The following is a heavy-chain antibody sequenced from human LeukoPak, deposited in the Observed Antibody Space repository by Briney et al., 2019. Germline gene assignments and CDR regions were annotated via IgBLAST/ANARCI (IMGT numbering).Heavy chain of an antibody. CDR1: GGSISSGDYY. Sequence: PSETLSLTCTVSGGSISSGDYYWSWIRQPPGKGLEWIGYIYYSGSTYYNPSLKSRVTISVDTSKNQFSLKLSSVTAADTAVYYCATYDYGATRFDPWGQGTLVTVSS. CDR2: IYYSGST. J-gene: IGHJ5*02. V-gene: IGHV4-30-4*01. CDR3: ATYDYGATRFDP. D-gene: IGHD4-17*01.